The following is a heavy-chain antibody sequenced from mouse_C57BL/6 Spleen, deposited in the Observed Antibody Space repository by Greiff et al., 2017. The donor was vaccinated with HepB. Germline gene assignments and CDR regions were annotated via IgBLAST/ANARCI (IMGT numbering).Heavy chain of an antibody. J-gene: IGHJ2*01. Sequence: EVQLVESGPGMVKPSQSLSLTCTVTGYSITSGYDWHWIRHFPGNKLEWMGYISYSGSTNYNPSLKSRISITHDTSKNHFFLKLNSVTTEDTATYYCARFDDGYFDYWGQGTTLTVSS. V-gene: IGHV3-1*01. D-gene: IGHD2-3*01. CDR1: GYSITSGYD. CDR2: ISYSGST. CDR3: ARFDDGYFDY.